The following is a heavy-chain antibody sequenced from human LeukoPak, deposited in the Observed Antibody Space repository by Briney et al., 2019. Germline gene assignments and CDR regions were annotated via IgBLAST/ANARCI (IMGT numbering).Heavy chain of an antibody. D-gene: IGHD3-22*01. CDR1: GFTFSSYA. J-gene: IGHJ4*02. V-gene: IGHV3-23*01. CDR2: ISGSGGST. CDR3: AKGYYYDSSGYCHFDY. Sequence: GGSLRLSCAASGFTFSSYAMSWVRQAPGKGLEWVSGISGSGGSTYYADSVKGRFAISRDNSKNTLYLQMNSLRAEDTAVYYCAKGYYYDSSGYCHFDYWGQGTLVTVSS.